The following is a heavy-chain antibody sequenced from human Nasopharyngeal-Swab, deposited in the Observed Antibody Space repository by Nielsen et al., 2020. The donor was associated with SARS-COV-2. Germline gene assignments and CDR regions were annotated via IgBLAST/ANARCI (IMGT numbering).Heavy chain of an antibody. CDR3: ASQRPLKYSSSWYYFDY. J-gene: IGHJ4*02. V-gene: IGHV3-33*01. CDR1: GFTFSSYG. CDR2: IWYDGSNK. D-gene: IGHD6-13*01. Sequence: GGSLRLSCAASGFTFSSYGMHWVRQAPGKGLEWVAVIWYDGSNKYYADSVKGRFTISRDNSKNTLYLQMNSLRAEDTAVYYCASQRPLKYSSSWYYFDYWGQGTLVTVSS.